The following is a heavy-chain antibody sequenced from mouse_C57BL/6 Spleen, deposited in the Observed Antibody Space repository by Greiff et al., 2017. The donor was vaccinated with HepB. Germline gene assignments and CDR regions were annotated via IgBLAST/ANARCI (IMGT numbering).Heavy chain of an antibody. J-gene: IGHJ3*01. CDR2: IRLKSDNYAT. D-gene: IGHD2-1*01. CDR3: TGIYYGRGFAY. CDR1: GFTFSNYW. V-gene: IGHV6-3*01. Sequence: EVQRVESGGGLVQPGGSMKLSCVASGFTFSNYWMNWVRQSPEKGLEWVAQIRLKSDNYATHYAESVKGRFTISRDDSKSSVYLQMNNLRAEDTGIYYCTGIYYGRGFAYWGQGTLVTVSA.